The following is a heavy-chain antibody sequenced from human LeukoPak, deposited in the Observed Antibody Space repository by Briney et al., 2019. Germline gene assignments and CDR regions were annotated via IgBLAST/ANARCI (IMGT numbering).Heavy chain of an antibody. V-gene: IGHV3-53*01. Sequence: GGSLRLSCAASGFTVSSNYMSWVRQAPGKGLEWVSVIYSGGSTYYADSVKGRFTISRDNSKNTLYLQMNSLRAEDTAVYYCARVEGDYYYMDVWGKGTTVTISS. CDR1: GFTVSSNY. CDR3: ARVEGDYYYMDV. CDR2: IYSGGST. J-gene: IGHJ6*03.